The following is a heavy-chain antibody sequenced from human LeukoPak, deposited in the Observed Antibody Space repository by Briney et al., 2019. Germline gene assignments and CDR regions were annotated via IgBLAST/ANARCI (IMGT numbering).Heavy chain of an antibody. D-gene: IGHD3-10*01. Sequence: ASVKVSCKASGYTFTSYGITWVRQAPGQGLEWMGWISAYNGNTDYAQNLQGRVTMTTDTSTSTAYMELRSLRSDDTAVDYCARGSYYYAMYYFDYWGQGTLVTVSS. CDR1: GYTFTSYG. V-gene: IGHV1-18*01. J-gene: IGHJ4*02. CDR2: ISAYNGNT. CDR3: ARGSYYYAMYYFDY.